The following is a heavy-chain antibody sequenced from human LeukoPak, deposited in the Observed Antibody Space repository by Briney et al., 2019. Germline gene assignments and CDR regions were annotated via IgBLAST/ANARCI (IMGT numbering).Heavy chain of an antibody. V-gene: IGHV3-9*01. CDR1: GFTFDDYA. Sequence: SGGSLRLSCAASGFTFDDYAMHWVRQAPGKGLEWVSGISWNSGSIGYADSVKGRFTISRDNAKNSLYLQMNSLRAEDTALYYCAKDYGSGSWNWFDPWGQGTLVTVSS. CDR3: AKDYGSGSWNWFDP. CDR2: ISWNSGSI. J-gene: IGHJ5*02. D-gene: IGHD3-10*01.